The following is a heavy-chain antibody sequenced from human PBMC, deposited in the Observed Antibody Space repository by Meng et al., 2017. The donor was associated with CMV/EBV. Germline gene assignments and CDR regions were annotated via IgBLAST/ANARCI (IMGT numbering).Heavy chain of an antibody. V-gene: IGHV1-2*02. CDR1: GYRFSDHY. Sequence: QGQLLQPVAEVNSPGASLKVSFQTSGYRFSDHYMHWVRQAPGQGLEWMGLIYPNSGGTHYAQKFQDRVTMTRDTSISTVYMELSRLTSDDTAVYYCVRDHNWGPDYWGQGTLVTVSS. J-gene: IGHJ4*02. D-gene: IGHD1-1*01. CDR2: IYPNSGGT. CDR3: VRDHNWGPDY.